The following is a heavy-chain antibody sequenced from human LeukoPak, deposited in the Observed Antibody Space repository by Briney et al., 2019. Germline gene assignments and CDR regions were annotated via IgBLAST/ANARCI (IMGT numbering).Heavy chain of an antibody. CDR3: ARRYCSTTSCYAGLWFAFDY. V-gene: IGHV4-38-2*02. CDR2: FYHSGST. CDR1: GYSISSGYY. D-gene: IGHD2-2*01. J-gene: IGHJ4*02. Sequence: SETLSLTCTVSGYSISSGYYWGWIRQPPGKGLEWIGYFYHSGSTFYNPSLKSRVSISEDTSKNQFSLKLSSVTAADTAVYYCARRYCSTTSCYAGLWFAFDYWGQGTLVTVSS.